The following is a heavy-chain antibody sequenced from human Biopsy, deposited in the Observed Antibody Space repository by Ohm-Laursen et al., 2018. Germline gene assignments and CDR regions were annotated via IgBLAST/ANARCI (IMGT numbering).Heavy chain of an antibody. V-gene: IGHV3-74*01. D-gene: IGHD6-19*01. CDR3: CSPIAVANI. CDR2: IKQDGTIS. CDR1: GDSVSST. Sequence: ETLSLTCTVFGDSVSSTFSYWGWVRQAPGKGLMWVSQIKQDGTISSYADSVKGRFTISRDNANNTLYLQMNSLRVEDTGVYYCCSPIAVANIWGQGTMVTVSS. J-gene: IGHJ3*02.